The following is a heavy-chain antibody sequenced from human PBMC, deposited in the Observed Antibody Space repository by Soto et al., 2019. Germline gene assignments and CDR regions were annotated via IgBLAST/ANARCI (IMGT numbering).Heavy chain of an antibody. CDR3: ARGDTIFGVVINYYYGMDV. J-gene: IGHJ6*02. D-gene: IGHD3-3*01. CDR1: GGTFSSYA. V-gene: IGHV1-69*13. CDR2: IIPIFGTA. Sequence: SVKVSCKASGGTFSSYAISWVRQAPGQGLEWMGGIIPIFGTANYAQKFQGRVTITADESTSTAYTELSSLRSEDTAVYYCARGDTIFGVVINYYYGMDVWCQGTTLKVSS.